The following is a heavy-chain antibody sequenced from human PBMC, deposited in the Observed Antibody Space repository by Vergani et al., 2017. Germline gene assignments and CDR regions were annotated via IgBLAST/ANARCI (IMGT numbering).Heavy chain of an antibody. CDR3: ARDLRLLYNRFDP. J-gene: IGHJ5*02. V-gene: IGHV3-23*01. CDR1: GFSFTTYA. CDR2: INTNGDYT. D-gene: IGHD1-14*01. Sequence: EVQLLESGGDLVQPGGSLRLSCAASGFSFTTYAMSWVRQAPGKGLEWVSTINTNGDYTRYGDSVKGRFTISRDNSKSTLYLQMNSLRDEETGVYYCARDLRLLYNRFDPLGQGTLGTVSS.